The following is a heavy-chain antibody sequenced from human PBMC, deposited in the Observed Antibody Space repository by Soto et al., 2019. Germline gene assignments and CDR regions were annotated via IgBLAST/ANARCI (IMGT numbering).Heavy chain of an antibody. J-gene: IGHJ3*02. Sequence: AGGSLRLSCAASGFTFSSYSMNWVRQAPGKGLEWVSSISSSSSYIYYTDSVKGRFTISRDNAKNSLYLQMNSLRAEDTAVYYCASFVGSSWYGSLGAFDIWGQGTMVTVSS. D-gene: IGHD6-13*01. V-gene: IGHV3-21*01. CDR2: ISSSSSYI. CDR3: ASFVGSSWYGSLGAFDI. CDR1: GFTFSSYS.